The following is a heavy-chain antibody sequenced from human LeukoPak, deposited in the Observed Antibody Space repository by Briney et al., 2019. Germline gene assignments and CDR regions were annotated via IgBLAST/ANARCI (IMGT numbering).Heavy chain of an antibody. CDR2: IYYSGST. Sequence: SETLSLTCTVSGGSISSSSYYWGWIRQPPGKGLEWIGSIYYSGSTYYNPSLKSRVTISVDTSKNQFSLKLSSVTAADTAVYYCARHVITPYYYDSSGYPLYYFDYWGQGTLVTVSS. CDR3: ARHVITPYYYDSSGYPLYYFDY. CDR1: GGSISSSSYY. V-gene: IGHV4-39*01. D-gene: IGHD3-22*01. J-gene: IGHJ4*02.